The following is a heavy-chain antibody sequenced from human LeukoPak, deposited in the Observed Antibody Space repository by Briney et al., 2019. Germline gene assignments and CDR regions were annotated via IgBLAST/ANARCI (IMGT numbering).Heavy chain of an antibody. J-gene: IGHJ6*02. Sequence: SQTLSLTCTVSGGSISSGDYYWSWIRQPPGKGLEWIAYISHSGGTYYNPSLKSRVTISVDTSKNQFSLKLSSVTAADTAVYYCARGPRYCSSTSCYFVGHYYYGMDVWGQGTTVTVSS. CDR3: ARGPRYCSSTSCYFVGHYYYGMDV. CDR2: ISHSGGT. V-gene: IGHV4-30-4*01. CDR1: GGSISSGDYY. D-gene: IGHD2-2*01.